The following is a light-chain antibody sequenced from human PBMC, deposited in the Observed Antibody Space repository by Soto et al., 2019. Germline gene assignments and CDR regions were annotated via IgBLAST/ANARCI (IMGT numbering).Light chain of an antibody. J-gene: IGLJ1*01. CDR3: SSYTRSIPRYV. V-gene: IGLV2-14*01. Sequence: QSALTQPASVSGSPGPSNTISCTGTSSDVGGYNYVSCYQQNPGKAPKLMIYEVSNRPSGVSNRFSGSKSGNTASLTISGHQAEDEDDDYCSSYTRSIPRYVFGTGTKLTVL. CDR2: EVS. CDR1: SSDVGGYNY.